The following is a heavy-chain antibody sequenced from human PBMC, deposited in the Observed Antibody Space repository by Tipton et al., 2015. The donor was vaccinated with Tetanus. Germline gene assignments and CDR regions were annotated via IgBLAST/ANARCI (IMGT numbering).Heavy chain of an antibody. J-gene: IGHJ5*02. CDR2: ISGSGGST. D-gene: IGHD6-13*01. Sequence: SLRLSCAASGFTFSSYAMSWVRQAPGKGLEWVSAISGSGGSTYYADSVKGRFTISRDNSKNTLYLQMNSLRAEDTAVYYCAKATGEQQLVAWGVWFDPWGQGTLVTVSS. V-gene: IGHV3-23*01. CDR1: GFTFSSYA. CDR3: AKATGEQQLVAWGVWFDP.